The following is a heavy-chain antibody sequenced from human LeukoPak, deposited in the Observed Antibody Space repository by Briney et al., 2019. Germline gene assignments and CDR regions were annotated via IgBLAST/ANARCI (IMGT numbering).Heavy chain of an antibody. Sequence: ASVKVACKASGYTFTMYGITWVRQAPGQGLEWMGWINPNSGGTNYAQKFQGRVTMTRDTSISTAYMELSRLRSDDTAVYYCARAPLNDYGGNSVLNWGQGTLVTVSS. D-gene: IGHD4-23*01. V-gene: IGHV1-2*02. CDR2: INPNSGGT. J-gene: IGHJ4*02. CDR1: GYTFTMYG. CDR3: ARAPLNDYGGNSVLN.